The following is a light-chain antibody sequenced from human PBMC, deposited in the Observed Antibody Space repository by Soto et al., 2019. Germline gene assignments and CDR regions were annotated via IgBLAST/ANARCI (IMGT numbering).Light chain of an antibody. J-gene: IGLJ2*01. V-gene: IGLV4-69*01. CDR3: QTWGTGILV. CDR1: SRHSSYA. CDR2: LNSDGRH. Sequence: QPVLTQSPSASASLGASVKLTCTLSSRHSSYAIAWHQQQPEKGPRYLMKLNSDGRHTKGDGIPDRFSGSSSGTARYLTISSLQSEDEADYYCQTWGTGILVFGGGTKLTVL.